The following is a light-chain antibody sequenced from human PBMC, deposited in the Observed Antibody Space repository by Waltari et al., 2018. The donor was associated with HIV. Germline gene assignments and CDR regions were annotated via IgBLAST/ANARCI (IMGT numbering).Light chain of an antibody. V-gene: IGLV1-47*01. CDR1: NSTIGNNY. CDR3: AAWDDSLSGQGV. CDR2: RND. Sequence: QSVLTQPPSASGTPEQTVTISCSGSNSTIGNNYVSWYQQLPGAAPKLLIYRNDQRPSGVPDRFSGSKSATSASLAISGLRSEDEAYYYCAAWDDSLSGQGVFGGGTKLTVL. J-gene: IGLJ2*01.